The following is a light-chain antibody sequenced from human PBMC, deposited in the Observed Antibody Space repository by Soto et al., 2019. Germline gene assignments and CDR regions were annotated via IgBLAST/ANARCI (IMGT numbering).Light chain of an antibody. CDR3: QKYRNRPRP. CDR1: QSVSSN. V-gene: IGKV3-15*01. Sequence: EIVMTQSPATLSVSPGERATLSCRASQSVSSNLAWYQQKPGQAPRLLIYGASTRATGIPARFSGSGSGTDITISINRLQTEEFRCRCSQKYRNRPRPCGQGNKREIQ. J-gene: IGKJ1*01. CDR2: GAS.